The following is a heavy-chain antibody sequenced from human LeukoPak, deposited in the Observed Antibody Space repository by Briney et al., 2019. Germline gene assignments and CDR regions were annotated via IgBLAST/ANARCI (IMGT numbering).Heavy chain of an antibody. J-gene: IGHJ3*02. CDR3: ARAPGGYGSGSRGAFDI. V-gene: IGHV4-59*01. CDR1: GGSISSYY. Sequence: SETPSLTCTVSGGSISSYYWSWIRQPPGKGLEWIGYIYYRGNTNYNPSLKSRVTISVDTSKKQFSLKLSSVTAADTAVYYCARAPGGYGSGSRGAFDIWSQGTMVTVSS. CDR2: IYYRGNT. D-gene: IGHD3-10*01.